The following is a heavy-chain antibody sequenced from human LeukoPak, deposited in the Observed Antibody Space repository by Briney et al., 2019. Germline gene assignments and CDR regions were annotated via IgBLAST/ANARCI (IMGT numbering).Heavy chain of an antibody. V-gene: IGHV3-23*01. CDR1: GFTFSSYA. D-gene: IGHD3-10*01. CDR3: ARDHLTMVRGVRRPLDV. CDR2: ISGSGGST. J-gene: IGHJ6*04. Sequence: GGSLRLSCAASGFTFSSYAMSWVRQAPGKGLEWVSAISGSGGSTYYADSVKGRFTISRDNAKNSLYLQMNSLRAEDTAVYYCARDHLTMVRGVRRPLDVWGKGTTVTISS.